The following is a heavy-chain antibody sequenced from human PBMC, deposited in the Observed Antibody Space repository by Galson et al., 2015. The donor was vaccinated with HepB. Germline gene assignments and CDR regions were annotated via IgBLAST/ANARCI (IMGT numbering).Heavy chain of an antibody. J-gene: IGHJ2*01. D-gene: IGHD3-10*01. CDR2: ISYDGSNK. CDR3: ARPGLGGYFDL. V-gene: IGHV3-30-3*01. CDR1: GFTFSSYA. Sequence: SLRLSCAASGFTFSSYAMHWVRQAPGKGLEWVAVISYDGSNKYYADSVKGRFTISRDNPKNTLYLQMNSLRAEDTAVYYCARPGLGGYFDLWGRGTLVTVSS.